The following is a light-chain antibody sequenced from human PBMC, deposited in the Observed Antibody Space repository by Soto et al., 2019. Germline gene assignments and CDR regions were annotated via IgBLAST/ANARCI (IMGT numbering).Light chain of an antibody. V-gene: IGLV1-44*01. CDR2: HSN. J-gene: IGLJ2*01. CDR3: ASWDDRMYVVL. Sequence: QAVLTQPPSASGTPGQRVTISCSGGRSNIGSNVVYWFQQLPGTAPKLLMYHSNQRPSGVTDRFSGSKSGTSASLTISGLQSDDGADYYCASWDDRMYVVLFGGGTKLTVL. CDR1: RSNIGSNV.